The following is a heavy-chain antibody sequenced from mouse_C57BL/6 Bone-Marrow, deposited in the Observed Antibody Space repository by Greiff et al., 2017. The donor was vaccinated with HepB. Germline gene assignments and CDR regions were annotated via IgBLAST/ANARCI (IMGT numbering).Heavy chain of an antibody. CDR3: ARHGSSPHWYYDV. J-gene: IGHJ1*03. V-gene: IGHV5-6*01. Sequence: EVQRVESGGDLVKPGGSLKLSCAASGFTFSSYGMSWVRQTPDKRLEWVATISSGGSYTYYPDSVKGRFTISRDHAKNTLYLQMSSLKSEDTAMYYCARHGSSPHWYYDVWGTGTTVTVSS. D-gene: IGHD1-1*01. CDR1: GFTFSSYG. CDR2: ISSGGSYT.